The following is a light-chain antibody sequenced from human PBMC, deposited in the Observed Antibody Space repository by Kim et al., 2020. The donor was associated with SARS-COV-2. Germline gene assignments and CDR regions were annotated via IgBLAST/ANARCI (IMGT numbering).Light chain of an antibody. CDR2: EAS. V-gene: IGKV3-15*01. Sequence: VMTQSPATLSASPGEGATLSCRASHSVSSNVAWYQLKPGQTPRLLIYEASTRATGVPARFSGSGSGTEFTLTISSLESEDFAIYYCQQYNDWPSLTFGGGTKVDIK. CDR1: HSVSSN. CDR3: QQYNDWPSLT. J-gene: IGKJ4*01.